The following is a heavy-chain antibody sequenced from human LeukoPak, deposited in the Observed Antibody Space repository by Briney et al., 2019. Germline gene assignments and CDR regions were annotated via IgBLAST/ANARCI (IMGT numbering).Heavy chain of an antibody. CDR3: ARSGFSTGFYLDF. CDR1: VYTFTGQF. Sequence: ASVKVSCKASVYTFTGQFIHWLRQAPGEGLDWMGWIDPPSGVPHYAQKFQDTVTLTRDTSTGTAYMELHRLQSDDTAVYYCARSGFSTGFYLDFWGQGTLISVSS. J-gene: IGHJ4*02. D-gene: IGHD6-19*01. CDR2: IDPPSGVP. V-gene: IGHV1-2*02.